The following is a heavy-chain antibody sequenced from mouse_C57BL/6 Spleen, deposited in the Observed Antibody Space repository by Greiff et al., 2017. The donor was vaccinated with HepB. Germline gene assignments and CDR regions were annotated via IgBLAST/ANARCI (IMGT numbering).Heavy chain of an antibody. V-gene: IGHV1-20*01. CDR3: ARGGDEGFAY. CDR1: GYSFTGYF. CDR2: INPYNGEN. J-gene: IGHJ3*01. Sequence: VQLQQSGPELVKPGDSVKISCKASGYSFTGYFMNWVMQSHGKSLEWIGRINPYNGENFYNQKFKGKATLTVDKSSSTAHMELRSLTSEDSAVYYCARGGDEGFAYWGQGTLVTVSA. D-gene: IGHD3-3*01.